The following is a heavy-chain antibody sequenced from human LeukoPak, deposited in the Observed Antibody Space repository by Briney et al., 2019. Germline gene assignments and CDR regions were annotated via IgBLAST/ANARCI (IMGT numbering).Heavy chain of an antibody. D-gene: IGHD6-13*01. CDR2: IIPIFGTA. J-gene: IGHJ5*02. CDR3: ARQIAAAGMWWFDP. V-gene: IGHV1-69*01. Sequence: KTGGSLRLSCAASGGTFSSYAISWVRQAPGQGLEWMGGIIPIFGTANYAQKFQGRVTITADESTSTAYMELSSLRSEDTAVYYCARQIAAAGMWWFDPWGQGTLVTVSS. CDR1: GGTFSSYA.